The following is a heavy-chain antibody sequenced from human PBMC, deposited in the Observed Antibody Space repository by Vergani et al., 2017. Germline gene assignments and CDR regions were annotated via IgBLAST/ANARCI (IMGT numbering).Heavy chain of an antibody. J-gene: IGHJ6*02. V-gene: IGHV1-69*13. D-gene: IGHD4-17*01. CDR3: ARGSSDGDYPGRYYGMDV. Sequence: PGSSVKVSCKASGGTFSSYAISWVRQAPGQGLEWMGRIIPIFGTANYAQKFQGRVTITADESTSTAYMELSSLRSEDTAVYYCARGSSDGDYPGRYYGMDVWGQGTTVTVSS. CDR1: GGTFSSYA. CDR2: IIPIFGTA.